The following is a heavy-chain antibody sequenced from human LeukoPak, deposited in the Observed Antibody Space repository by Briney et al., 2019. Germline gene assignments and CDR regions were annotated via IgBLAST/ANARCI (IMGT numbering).Heavy chain of an antibody. D-gene: IGHD2/OR15-2a*01. CDR1: GFTFSTYA. CDR2: IGADGRGT. V-gene: IGHV3-23*01. CDR3: AKGVHAPPAETLSSFSDL. J-gene: IGHJ2*01. Sequence: GGSLRLSCVGSGFTFSTYAMHWVRQAPGKGLEWVSGIGADGRGTYYGDSVKGRFTISRDNSRNTLFLQMNSLRAEDTAIYYCAKGVHAPPAETLSSFSDLWGRGALGTVSS.